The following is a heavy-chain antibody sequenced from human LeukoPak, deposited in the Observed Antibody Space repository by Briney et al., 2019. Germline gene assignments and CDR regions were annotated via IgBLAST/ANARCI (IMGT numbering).Heavy chain of an antibody. D-gene: IGHD5-18*01. Sequence: PSETLSLNCTFSGGSVSTYYWSWIRQPPGKGLEWIGYIYYSGCTNYNPSLKSRVTISVDTSKNQFSLKLSSVTAADTAVYYCALRGRDTERFDYWGQGTLVTVSS. V-gene: IGHV4-59*02. CDR2: IYYSGCT. CDR3: ALRGRDTERFDY. CDR1: GGSVSTYY. J-gene: IGHJ4*02.